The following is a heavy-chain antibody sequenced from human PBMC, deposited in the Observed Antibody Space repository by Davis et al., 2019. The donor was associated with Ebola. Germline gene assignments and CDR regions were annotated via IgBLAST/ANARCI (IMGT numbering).Heavy chain of an antibody. D-gene: IGHD3-16*01. CDR3: ARALGGEDD. CDR2: ISSSGGTT. CDR1: GFTFSSYA. J-gene: IGHJ4*02. Sequence: GGSLRLSCAASGFTFSSYAMSWVRQAPGKGLEWVSSISSSGGTTYYTDSVKGRFTISRDNSKNTLSPQMNSLRADDTAVYYCARALGGEDDWGQGTLVTVSS. V-gene: IGHV3-23*01.